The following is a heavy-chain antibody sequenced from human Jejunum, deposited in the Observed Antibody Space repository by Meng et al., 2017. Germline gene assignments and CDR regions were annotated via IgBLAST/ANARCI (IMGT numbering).Heavy chain of an antibody. Sequence: GESLKISCAASGFTFSSHAMNWVRQAPGRGLEWVSGISGSGGRTDYADSVKGRFTISRDNSKNTLYLQMNSLRAEDTAIYYCAKVAYGDYVPLHADYWGQGTLVTVSS. CDR2: ISGSGGRT. V-gene: IGHV3-23*01. D-gene: IGHD4-17*01. CDR1: GFTFSSHA. J-gene: IGHJ4*02. CDR3: AKVAYGDYVPLHADY.